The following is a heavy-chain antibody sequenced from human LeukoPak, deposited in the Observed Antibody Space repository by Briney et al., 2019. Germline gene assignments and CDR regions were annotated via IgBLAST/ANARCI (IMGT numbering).Heavy chain of an antibody. V-gene: IGHV3-11*03. D-gene: IGHD3-22*01. CDR3: AKMPAYYYDSSGYAFHFDY. Sequence: GGSLRLSCEASGFTLSVYYMSWFRQAPGKGLEWIGYISSTGSYTTYADSVRGRFTISRDNSKSTLYLQMNSLRAEDTAIYYCAKMPAYYYDSSGYAFHFDYWGQGTLVTVSS. CDR1: GFTLSVYY. CDR2: ISSTGSYT. J-gene: IGHJ4*02.